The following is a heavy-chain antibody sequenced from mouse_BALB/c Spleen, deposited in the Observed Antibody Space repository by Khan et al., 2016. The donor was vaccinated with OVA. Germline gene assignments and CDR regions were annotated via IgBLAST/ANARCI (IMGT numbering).Heavy chain of an antibody. Sequence: QVQLQQSGAELARPGASVKMSCKASGFTFTSYTIHWIKERPGQGLEWIGNINPSNGYTNYNQKFKDKATLNTDKSSTTAYLQLSSLTSDDSAVYNCVRDGAYHRNDGWFAYWGQGTLVTVSA. D-gene: IGHD2-14*01. CDR3: VRDGAYHRNDGWFAY. CDR2: INPSNGYT. CDR1: GFTFTSYT. J-gene: IGHJ3*01. V-gene: IGHV1-4*01.